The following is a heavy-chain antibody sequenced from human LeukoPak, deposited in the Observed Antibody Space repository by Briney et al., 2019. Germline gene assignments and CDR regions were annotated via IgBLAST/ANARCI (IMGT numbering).Heavy chain of an antibody. CDR1: GFTFRTYG. CDR3: AQDIRPGWTGSWIDH. J-gene: IGHJ4*02. D-gene: IGHD1-26*01. V-gene: IGHV3-23*01. Sequence: GGTLRLSCAASGFTFRTYGMSLVRQAPGKGLEWVSAISGSGFGTYYADSMKGRFTISRDNSKNTLYLQMNSLRTEDTALYYCAQDIRPGWTGSWIDHWGQGTLVTVSS. CDR2: ISGSGFGT.